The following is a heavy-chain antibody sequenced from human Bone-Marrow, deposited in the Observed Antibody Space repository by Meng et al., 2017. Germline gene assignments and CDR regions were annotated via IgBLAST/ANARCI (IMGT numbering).Heavy chain of an antibody. D-gene: IGHD4-11*01. J-gene: IGHJ4*02. V-gene: IGHV4-34*01. CDR1: GGSVIEYY. CDR2: INHSGRT. CDR3: ARGPTTMAHDFDY. Sequence: QVQLQQWGARLLKPSETLSLTCVGSGGSVIEYYWSGRRQPPWKGLEWIGEINHSGRTNYNPSLESRATISVDTSQNNLSLKLSSVTAADSAVYYCARGPTTMAHDFDYWGQGTLVTVSS.